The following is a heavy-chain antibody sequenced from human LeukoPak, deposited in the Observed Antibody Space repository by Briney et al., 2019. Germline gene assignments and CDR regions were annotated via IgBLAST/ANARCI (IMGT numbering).Heavy chain of an antibody. CDR1: GGSISSYY. D-gene: IGHD6-6*01. CDR2: IYTSGST. J-gene: IGHJ4*02. Sequence: SETLSLTCTVSGGSISSYYWSWIRQPAGKGLEWIGRIYTSGSTNYNPSLKSRVTMSVDTSKNQLSLKLSSVTAADTAVYYCARRFIPARPRNHNLDYWGQGIMVTVSS. CDR3: ARRFIPARPRNHNLDY. V-gene: IGHV4-4*07.